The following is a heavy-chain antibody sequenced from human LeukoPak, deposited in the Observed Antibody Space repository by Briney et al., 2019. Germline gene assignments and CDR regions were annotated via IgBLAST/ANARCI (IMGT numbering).Heavy chain of an antibody. CDR1: GFTFSSYW. J-gene: IGHJ5*02. CDR3: AREGTICSSTSCHIPDWFDP. V-gene: IGHV3-7*01. D-gene: IGHD2-2*02. Sequence: QPGGSLRLSCAASGFTFSSYWMSWVRQAPGKGLEWVANIKQDGSEKYYVDSVKGRFTISRDNAKNSLYLQMNSLRAEDTAVYYSAREGTICSSTSCHIPDWFDPWGQGTLVTVSS. CDR2: IKQDGSEK.